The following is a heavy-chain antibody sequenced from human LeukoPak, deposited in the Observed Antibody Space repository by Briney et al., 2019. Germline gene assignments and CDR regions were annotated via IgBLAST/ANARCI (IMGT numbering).Heavy chain of an antibody. V-gene: IGHV1-69*04. J-gene: IGHJ4*02. CDR2: IIPALNIT. Sequence: SVNVSCKTSGGTFISSAITWVRQAPGQGLEWMGRIIPALNITSYAQKFQGRVTMTRDTSTSTVYMELSSLRSEDTAVYCCAIDNTSTGPFDYWGQGTLVTVSS. CDR1: GGTFISSA. D-gene: IGHD1-1*01. CDR3: AIDNTSTGPFDY.